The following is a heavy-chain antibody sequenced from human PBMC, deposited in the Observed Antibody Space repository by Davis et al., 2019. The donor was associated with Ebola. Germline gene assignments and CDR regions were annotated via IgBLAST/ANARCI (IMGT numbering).Heavy chain of an antibody. CDR1: GGSISSSSYY. Sequence: SETLSLTCTVSGGSISSSSYYWGWIRQPPGKGLEWIGYIYYSGSTNYNPSLKSRVTISVDTSKNQFSLKLSSVTAADTAVYYCARSASPWFDPWGQGTLVTVSS. V-gene: IGHV4-61*05. J-gene: IGHJ5*02. CDR3: ARSASPWFDP. CDR2: IYYSGST.